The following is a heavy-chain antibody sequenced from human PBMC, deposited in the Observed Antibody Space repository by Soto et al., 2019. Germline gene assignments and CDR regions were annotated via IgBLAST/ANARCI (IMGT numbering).Heavy chain of an antibody. J-gene: IGHJ1*01. CDR3: VRESQGGSTVYFQY. Sequence: ASVKVSCKASGYTFITYGISWVRQAPGQGREWMGWISAYYGDTTYAQKFQGRVTMTRDTSTSTAYMELRSLRSDDTAVYYCVRESQGGSTVYFQYWGQGXLVTVSS. CDR1: GYTFITYG. D-gene: IGHD4-17*01. CDR2: ISAYYGDT. V-gene: IGHV1-18*04.